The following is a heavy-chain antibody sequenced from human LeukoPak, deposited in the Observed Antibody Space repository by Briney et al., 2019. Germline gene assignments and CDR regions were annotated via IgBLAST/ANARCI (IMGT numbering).Heavy chain of an antibody. CDR2: INPNSGGT. CDR3: AREGYDSSGYYY. J-gene: IGHJ4*02. V-gene: IGHV1-2*02. Sequence: ASVRVSCKASGYTFTGYYMHWVRQAPGQGLEWMGWINPNSGGTNYAQKFQGRVTMTRDTSISTAYMELSRLRFDDTAVYYCAREGYDSSGYYYWGQGTLVTVSS. CDR1: GYTFTGYY. D-gene: IGHD3-22*01.